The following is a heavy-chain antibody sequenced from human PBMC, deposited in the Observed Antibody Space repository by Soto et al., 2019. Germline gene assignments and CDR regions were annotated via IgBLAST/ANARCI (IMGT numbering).Heavy chain of an antibody. Sequence: QVQLVQSGAEVKKPGSSVKVSCKASGGTFSSYTISWVRQAPGQGLEWMGRIIPILGIANYAQKFQGRVTITADKSTSTAYMERSSLRSEDTAVYYCARERYCSGGSCYHYFDYWGQGTLVTVSS. CDR3: ARERYCSGGSCYHYFDY. J-gene: IGHJ4*02. CDR1: GGTFSSYT. V-gene: IGHV1-69*08. D-gene: IGHD2-15*01. CDR2: IIPILGIA.